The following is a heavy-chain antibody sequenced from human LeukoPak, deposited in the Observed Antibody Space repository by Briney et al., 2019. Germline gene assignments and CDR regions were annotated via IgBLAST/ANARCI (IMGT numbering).Heavy chain of an antibody. D-gene: IGHD4-17*01. V-gene: IGHV1-69*05. CDR2: IIPIFGTA. CDR3: ARATLLYGDYENWFDP. CDR1: GYTFTGYY. Sequence: ASVKVSCKASGYTFTGYYMHWVRQAPGQGLEWMGGIIPIFGTANYAQKFQGRVTITTDESTSTAYMELSSLRSEDTAVYYCARATLLYGDYENWFDPWGQGTLVTVSS. J-gene: IGHJ5*02.